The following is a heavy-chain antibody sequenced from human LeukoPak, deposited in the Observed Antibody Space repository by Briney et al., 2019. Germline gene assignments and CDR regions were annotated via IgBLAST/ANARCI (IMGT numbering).Heavy chain of an antibody. CDR1: GYTLTELS. V-gene: IGHV1-24*01. J-gene: IGHJ6*03. D-gene: IGHD3-22*01. CDR3: AAYYYDSSVYYYYYYMDV. Sequence: EASVKVSCKVSGYTLTELSMHWVRQAPGKGLEWMGGFDPEDGETIYAQKFQGRVTMTEDTSTDTAYMELSSLRSEDTAVYYCAAYYYDSSVYYYYYYMDVWGKGTTVTISS. CDR2: FDPEDGET.